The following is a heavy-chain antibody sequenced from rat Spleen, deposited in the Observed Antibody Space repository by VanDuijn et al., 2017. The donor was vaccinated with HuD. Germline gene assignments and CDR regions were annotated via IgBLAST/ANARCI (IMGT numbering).Heavy chain of an antibody. Sequence: EVQLVESGGGLVQPGRSLKLSCAASGFTFSNYGMAWVRQAPTKGLEWVASISPSGGSTYYRDSVKGRFTISRDKAKSTLYLQMESLRSEDTATYYCGTEYSGNGPYWYFDFWGPGTMVTVSS. CDR1: GFTFSNYG. V-gene: IGHV5-19*01. CDR3: GTEYSGNGPYWYFDF. D-gene: IGHD1-1*01. J-gene: IGHJ1*01. CDR2: ISPSGGST.